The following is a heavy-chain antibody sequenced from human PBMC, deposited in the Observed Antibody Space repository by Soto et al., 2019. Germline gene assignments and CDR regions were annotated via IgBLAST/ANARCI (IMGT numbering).Heavy chain of an antibody. V-gene: IGHV1-2*02. CDR2: INHNSGGT. CDR1: GYTFTGYY. D-gene: IGHD6-13*01. CDR3: ARGGYSSSWYPYYYGMDV. J-gene: IGHJ6*02. Sequence: QVQLVQSGAEVKKPGASVKVSCKASGYTFTGYYMHWVRQAPGQGLEWMGWINHNSGGTNYAQKFQGRVTMTRDKSISTAYMELSRLRSDDTAVYYCARGGYSSSWYPYYYGMDVWGQGTTVTVSS.